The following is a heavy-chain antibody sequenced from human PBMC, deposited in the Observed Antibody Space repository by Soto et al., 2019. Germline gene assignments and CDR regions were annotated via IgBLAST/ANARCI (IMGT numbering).Heavy chain of an antibody. V-gene: IGHV4-34*01. CDR2: INYSGST. CDR3: SRGRRIVYALLGYYYYGMDV. Sequence: PSETLSLTCAVYGGSFSGYYWSWIRQPPGKGLEWIGEINYSGSTNYNPSLKSRVTISVDTSKNQFSLRLSSVTAADTAVYYCSRGRRIVYALLGYYYYGMDVWGQGTMVTVSS. D-gene: IGHD2-8*01. J-gene: IGHJ6*02. CDR1: GGSFSGYY.